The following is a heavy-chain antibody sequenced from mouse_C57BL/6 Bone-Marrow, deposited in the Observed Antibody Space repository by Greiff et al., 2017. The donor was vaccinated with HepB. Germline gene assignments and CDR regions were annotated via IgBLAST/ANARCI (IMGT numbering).Heavy chain of an antibody. CDR1: GYTFTSYG. CDR2: IYPRSGNT. V-gene: IGHV1-81*01. CDR3: ARSTYDGYYYIDY. J-gene: IGHJ2*01. D-gene: IGHD2-3*01. Sequence: VQLQQSGAELARPGASVKLSCKASGYTFTSYGISWVKQRTGQGLEWIGEIYPRSGNTYYNEKFKGKATLTADKSSSTAYMELRSLTSEASAVYFCARSTYDGYYYIDYWGQGTTLTVSS.